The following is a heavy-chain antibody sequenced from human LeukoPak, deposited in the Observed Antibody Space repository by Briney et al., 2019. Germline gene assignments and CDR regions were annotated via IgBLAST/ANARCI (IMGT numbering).Heavy chain of an antibody. V-gene: IGHV4-38-2*02. Sequence: SETLSLTCTVSGYSISSGYYWGWIRQPPGKGLEWIGSIYHSGSTYYNPSLKSRVTISVDTSKNQFSLKLSSVTAADTAVYYCAVDNPPDAFDIWGQGTMVTVSS. CDR1: GYSISSGYY. CDR3: AVDNPPDAFDI. D-gene: IGHD5-12*01. CDR2: IYHSGST. J-gene: IGHJ3*02.